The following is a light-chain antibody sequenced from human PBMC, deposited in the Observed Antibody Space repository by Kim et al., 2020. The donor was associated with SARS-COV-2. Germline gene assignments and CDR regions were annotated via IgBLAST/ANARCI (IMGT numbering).Light chain of an antibody. CDR3: QQYHSGPRT. CDR2: WAS. J-gene: IGKJ1*01. CDR1: QSVFYSVNNMNY. Sequence: ATIKCKSGQSVFYSVNNMNYLAWYQHKPGQPPKLLIYWASTRESGVPDRFSGSGSGTDFTLTISSLQAEDVAVYYCQQYHSGPRTFGQGTKVDIK. V-gene: IGKV4-1*01.